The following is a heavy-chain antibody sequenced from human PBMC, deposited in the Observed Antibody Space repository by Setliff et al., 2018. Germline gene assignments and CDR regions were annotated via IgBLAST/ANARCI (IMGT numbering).Heavy chain of an antibody. CDR3: ARLPRTVTHFDY. J-gene: IGHJ4*02. CDR2: ISHSGTT. V-gene: IGHV4-34*01. CDR1: GGSFSTYF. Sequence: LSLTCAVYGGSFSTYFWSWIRQPPGKGLEWIGEISHSGTTNYNSSLKSRVTISVDTSKNQFSLKLTSVTAADTAVYFCARLPRTVTHFDYWGQGALVTVSS. D-gene: IGHD4-17*01.